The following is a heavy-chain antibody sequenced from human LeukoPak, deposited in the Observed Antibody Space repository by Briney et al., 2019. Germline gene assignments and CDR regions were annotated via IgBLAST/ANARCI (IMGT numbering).Heavy chain of an antibody. J-gene: IGHJ4*02. CDR3: AKARSKVRGKVADY. D-gene: IGHD3-10*01. Sequence: GGSLRLSCAASGFTFSTYGMHWVRQAPGKGLEWVAFIRYDGSNKYYADSVKGRFTISRDNSKNTLYLQMNSLRAEDTAVYYCAKARSKVRGKVADYWGQGTLVTVSS. V-gene: IGHV3-30*02. CDR1: GFTFSTYG. CDR2: IRYDGSNK.